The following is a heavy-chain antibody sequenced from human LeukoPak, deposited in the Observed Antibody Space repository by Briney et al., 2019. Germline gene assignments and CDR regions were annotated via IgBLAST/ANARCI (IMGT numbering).Heavy chain of an antibody. D-gene: IGHD3-16*01. J-gene: IGHJ6*03. CDR1: GASINSGNDY. V-gene: IGHV4-61*02. Sequence: SQTLSLTCSVSGASINSGNDYWTWIRQPAGKGLEWIGRIYSSGSTNYNPSLQSRVAISLDTSENQFSLMLTSVTAADTAVYYCARDGGWDYYYYYMDVWGKGTTVTVSS. CDR3: ARDGGWDYYYYYMDV. CDR2: IYSSGST.